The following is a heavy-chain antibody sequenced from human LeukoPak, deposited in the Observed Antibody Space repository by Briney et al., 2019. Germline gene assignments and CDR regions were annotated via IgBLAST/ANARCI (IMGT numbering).Heavy chain of an antibody. V-gene: IGHV4-59*01. D-gene: IGHD3-10*01. CDR3: ARSPYYYASGPPDY. Sequence: PSEPLSLTCSVSGGSISSYYWSWIRQPPGKGLNWVGYIYYSGSTNYNPSLKSRVTISVDTSKNQFSLKLSSVTAADTAVYYCARSPYYYASGPPDYWGQGTLVTVSS. J-gene: IGHJ4*02. CDR2: IYYSGST. CDR1: GGSISSYY.